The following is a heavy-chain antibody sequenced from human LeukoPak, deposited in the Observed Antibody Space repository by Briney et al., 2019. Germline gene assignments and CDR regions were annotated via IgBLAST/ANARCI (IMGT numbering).Heavy chain of an antibody. CDR2: IYYSGST. D-gene: IGHD4-17*01. CDR3: ARHTSAGDFAFDL. Sequence: NPSETLSLTCTVSGGSITNTNYYWAWIPQPPGKGLEWIGTIYYSGSTHDNPSLKSRVAISVDTSKTQFSLKLSSVTAADTAVYFCARHTSAGDFAFDLWGQGTMVTVSS. V-gene: IGHV4-39*01. J-gene: IGHJ3*01. CDR1: GGSITNTNYY.